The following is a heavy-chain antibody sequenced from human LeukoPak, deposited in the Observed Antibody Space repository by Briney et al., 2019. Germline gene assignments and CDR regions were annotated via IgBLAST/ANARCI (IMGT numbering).Heavy chain of an antibody. D-gene: IGHD3-10*01. J-gene: IGHJ4*02. CDR3: ARVRFGELLRRYNPAIDY. Sequence: PSETLSLTFTVSGGSISSSSYYWGWIRQPPGKGLEWIGSIYYSGSTYYNPSLKSRVTISVDTSKNQFSLRLSSVTAADTPVYYCARVRFGELLRRYNPAIDYWGQGTLVTVSS. CDR2: IYYSGST. V-gene: IGHV4-39*01. CDR1: GGSISSSSYY.